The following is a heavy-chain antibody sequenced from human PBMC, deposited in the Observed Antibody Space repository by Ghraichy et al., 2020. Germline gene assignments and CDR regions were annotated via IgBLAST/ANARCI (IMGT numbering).Heavy chain of an antibody. Sequence: GESLNISCAASGFTFSSYWMHWVRQAPGKGLVWVSRINSDGSSTSYADSVKGRFTISRDNAKNTLYLQMNSLRAEDTAVYYCARGCDSSGYYYYYYYMDVWGKGTTVTVSS. D-gene: IGHD3-22*01. CDR2: INSDGSST. J-gene: IGHJ6*03. V-gene: IGHV3-74*01. CDR3: ARGCDSSGYYYYYYYMDV. CDR1: GFTFSSYW.